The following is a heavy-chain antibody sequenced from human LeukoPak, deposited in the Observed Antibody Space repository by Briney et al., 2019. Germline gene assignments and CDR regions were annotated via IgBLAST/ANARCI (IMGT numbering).Heavy chain of an antibody. J-gene: IGHJ6*03. CDR3: ARSLSSSWYYYYYYYMDV. D-gene: IGHD6-13*01. Sequence: ASVTVSCKASGYTFTSYDINWVRQATGQGLEWMGWMNPNSGNTGYAQKFQGRVTITRNTSISTAYMELSSLRSEDTAVYYCARSLSSSWYYYYYYYMDVWGKGTTVTVSS. CDR1: GYTFTSYD. CDR2: MNPNSGNT. V-gene: IGHV1-8*03.